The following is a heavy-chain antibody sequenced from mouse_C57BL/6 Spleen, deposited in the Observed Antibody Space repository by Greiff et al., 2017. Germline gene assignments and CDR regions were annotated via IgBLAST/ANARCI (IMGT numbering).Heavy chain of an antibody. CDR1: GYTFTSYW. Sequence: QVHVKQPGAELVKPGASVKLSCKASGYTFTSYWMHWVKQRPGRGLEWIGRIDPNSGGTKYNEKFKSKATLTVDKPSSTAYMQLSSLTSEDSAVYYCAREGVTTVVRYFDYWGQGTTLTVSS. CDR2: IDPNSGGT. D-gene: IGHD1-1*01. V-gene: IGHV1-72*01. J-gene: IGHJ2*01. CDR3: AREGVTTVVRYFDY.